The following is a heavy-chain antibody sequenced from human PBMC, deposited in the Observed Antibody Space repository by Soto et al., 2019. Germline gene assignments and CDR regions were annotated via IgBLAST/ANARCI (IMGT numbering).Heavy chain of an antibody. CDR1: GGSFSGYY. J-gene: IGHJ4*02. CDR3: ARVIGGIQLWSYFDY. CDR2: INHSGST. D-gene: IGHD5-18*01. Sequence: QVQLQQWGAGLLKPSETLSLTCAVYGGSFSGYYWSWIRQPPGKGLEWIGEINHSGSTNYNPSLKSRVTISVDTSKNQFSLKLSSVTAADTAVYYCARVIGGIQLWSYFDYWGQGTLVTVSS. V-gene: IGHV4-34*01.